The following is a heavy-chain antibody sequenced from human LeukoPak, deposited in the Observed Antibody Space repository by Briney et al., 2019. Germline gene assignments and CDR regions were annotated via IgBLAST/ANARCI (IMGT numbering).Heavy chain of an antibody. D-gene: IGHD7-27*01. Sequence: GGSLRLSSVASGFTLSTYAMSWVRQAPGKGLEWVSTITGSGGNTFYADPVKGRFAVSRDNSKNTLYLQMNSLRAEDTAVYYCAKTGQFDYWGQGTLVTVSS. CDR1: GFTLSTYA. J-gene: IGHJ4*02. CDR2: ITGSGGNT. CDR3: AKTGQFDY. V-gene: IGHV3-23*01.